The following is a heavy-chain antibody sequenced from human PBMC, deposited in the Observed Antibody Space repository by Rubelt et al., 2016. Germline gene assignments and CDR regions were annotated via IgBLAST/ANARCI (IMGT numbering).Heavy chain of an antibody. CDR1: GYSFTTYS. Sequence: QVQLVQSGAEVKKPGASVKVSCKAAGYSFTTYSIHWLRQAPGQRLEWMGWINAGNGNTKYSQKSQGRVTITRDTSASTAYMELSSLRSEDTAKYYCATGYSSGWYVAYWGQGTLVTVSS. D-gene: IGHD6-19*01. J-gene: IGHJ4*02. V-gene: IGHV1-3*01. CDR2: INAGNGNT. CDR3: ATGYSSGWYVAY.